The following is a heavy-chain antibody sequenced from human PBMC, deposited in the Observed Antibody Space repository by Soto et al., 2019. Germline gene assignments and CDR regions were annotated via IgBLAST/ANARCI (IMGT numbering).Heavy chain of an antibody. CDR2: ISGSGGST. V-gene: IGHV3-23*01. CDR3: AKGSGSSYYGMDV. J-gene: IGHJ6*02. D-gene: IGHD3-10*01. Sequence: GGSLRLSCASSGLTFSSYAMSWVRQAPGKGLEWVSAISGSGGSTYYADSVKGRFTISRDNSKNTLYLQMNSLRAEDTAVYYCAKGSGSSYYGMDVWGQGTTVTVSS. CDR1: GLTFSSYA.